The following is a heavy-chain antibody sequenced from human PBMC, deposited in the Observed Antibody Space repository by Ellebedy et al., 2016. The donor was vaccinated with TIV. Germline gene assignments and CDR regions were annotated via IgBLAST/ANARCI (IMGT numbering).Heavy chain of an antibody. J-gene: IGHJ5*02. CDR3: TRYATSVTLHWFDT. CDR2: ITPYLATA. D-gene: IGHD4-17*01. CDR1: GDTFSNYA. Sequence: AASVKVSCKASGDTFSNYAIGWVRQAPGQGLDWVGGITPYLATAVYTQKFQGRVAITADKSTTTAYMELSRLTAEDTAVYYCTRYATSVTLHWFDTWGQGSLVIVSS. V-gene: IGHV1-69*10.